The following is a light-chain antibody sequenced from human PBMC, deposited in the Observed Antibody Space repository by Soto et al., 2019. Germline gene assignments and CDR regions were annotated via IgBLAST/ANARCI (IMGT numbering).Light chain of an antibody. Sequence: DIQMTQSPSTLSASVGDRVTITCRASQSISSWLAWYQQKPGKAPNVLIYDASTLESGVPSRLSGSGSGTEFTLTISSLQPEDFATYYCQHYSTVWAFGQGTKVDIK. CDR3: QHYSTVWA. CDR2: DAS. V-gene: IGKV1-5*01. J-gene: IGKJ1*01. CDR1: QSISSW.